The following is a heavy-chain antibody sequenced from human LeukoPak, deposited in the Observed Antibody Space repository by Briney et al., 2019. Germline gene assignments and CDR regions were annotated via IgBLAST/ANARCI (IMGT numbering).Heavy chain of an antibody. CDR3: ARQWGSGWQNWFDP. V-gene: IGHV4-39*07. Sequence: SETLSLACTVSGGSISSSSYYWGGIRQPPGKGVEGIGSIYYSGSTYYNPSLKSRVTISVDTSKNQFSLKLSSVTAADTAVYYCARQWGSGWQNWFDPWGQGTLVTVSS. CDR1: GGSISSSSYY. CDR2: IYYSGST. D-gene: IGHD6-19*01. J-gene: IGHJ5*02.